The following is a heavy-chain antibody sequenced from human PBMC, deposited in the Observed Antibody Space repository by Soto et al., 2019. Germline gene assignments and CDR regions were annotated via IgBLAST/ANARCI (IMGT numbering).Heavy chain of an antibody. CDR2: ISADNGNR. D-gene: IGHD2-15*01. J-gene: IGHJ6*02. CDR1: GYTFTTYG. CDR3: ARLGYCSGGSCYDPENPPYYYYYGMDA. V-gene: IGHV1-18*01. Sequence: GASVKVSCKASGYTFTTYGISWVRHAPGQGLEWMGWISADNGNRNYAQKFQGRVTMTTDTSTSTAFMELRSLRSDDTAVYYCARLGYCSGGSCYDPENPPYYYYYGMDAWGQGTTVTVSS.